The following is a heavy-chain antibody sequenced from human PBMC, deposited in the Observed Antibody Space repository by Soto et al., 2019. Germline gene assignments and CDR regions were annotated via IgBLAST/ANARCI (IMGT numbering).Heavy chain of an antibody. J-gene: IGHJ4*02. CDR2: VGGDGGNI. D-gene: IGHD3-3*01. V-gene: IGHV3-23*01. Sequence: PGGSLRLSCAASGFTFSTYALSWVRQAPGKGLEFVSDVGGDGGNIKYGDSVQGRFTMSRDNSKNTVYLQMNSLRVEDMAVYYCARDARFLEWLPDYWGQGTLVTVSS. CDR1: GFTFSTYA. CDR3: ARDARFLEWLPDY.